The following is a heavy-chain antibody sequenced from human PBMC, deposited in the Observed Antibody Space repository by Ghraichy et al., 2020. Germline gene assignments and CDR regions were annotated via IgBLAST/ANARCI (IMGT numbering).Heavy chain of an antibody. CDR3: AKTYYYDSSAYNNYFDY. V-gene: IGHV3-74*01. CDR2: INSEGSST. J-gene: IGHJ4*02. Sequence: GGSLRLSCAASGFTFSSCWMHWFRQAPGKGLVWVSRINSEGSSTTYADSVKGRFTISRDNAKNTLYLDMNSLRAEDTAVYYCAKTYYYDSSAYNNYFDYWGQGTLVTVSS. D-gene: IGHD3-22*01. CDR1: GFTFSSCW.